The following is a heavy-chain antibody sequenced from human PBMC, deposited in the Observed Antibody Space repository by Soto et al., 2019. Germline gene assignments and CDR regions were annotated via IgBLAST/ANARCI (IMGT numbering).Heavy chain of an antibody. CDR2: IIPIFGTA. D-gene: IGHD6-13*01. J-gene: IGHJ6*02. V-gene: IGHV1-69*01. CDR3: ARVGDSSSWYDYYGMDV. Sequence: QVQLVQSGAEVKKPGSSVKVSCKASGGTFSSYAISWVRQAPGQGLEWMGGIIPIFGTANYAQKFQGRVTITADESTSTAYMELSSLRSEDTAVYHCARVGDSSSWYDYYGMDVWGQGTTVTVSS. CDR1: GGTFSSYA.